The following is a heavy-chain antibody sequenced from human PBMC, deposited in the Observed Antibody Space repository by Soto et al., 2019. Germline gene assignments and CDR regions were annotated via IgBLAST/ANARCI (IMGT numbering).Heavy chain of an antibody. J-gene: IGHJ3*02. Sequence: QVQLVQSGAEVKKPGSSVKVSCKASGGTFSSYAISWVXXXXGQGLEWMGGIIPIFGTANYAQKFQGRVTLTADESTSTAYMGLSSLRSEDTAVYYCASRAYCGGDCSPLSGSNAFDIWGQGTMVTVSS. CDR2: IIPIFGTA. D-gene: IGHD2-21*02. CDR3: ASRAYCGGDCSPLSGSNAFDI. CDR1: GGTFSSYA. V-gene: IGHV1-69*01.